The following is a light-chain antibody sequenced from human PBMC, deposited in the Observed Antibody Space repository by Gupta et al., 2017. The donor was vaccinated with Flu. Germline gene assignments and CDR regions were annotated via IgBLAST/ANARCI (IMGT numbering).Light chain of an antibody. Sequence: QSVLTQPPSVSAAPGQKVTISCPGSNSNIGHNYVSWYQQIPGTAPRLLIFEYNKRPSGIPDRFSGSKSGTSATLGIAGLQSGDEADYYCATWDTSLSDVVFGGGTKLTVL. V-gene: IGLV1-51*02. J-gene: IGLJ3*02. CDR1: NSNIGHNY. CDR2: EYN. CDR3: ATWDTSLSDVV.